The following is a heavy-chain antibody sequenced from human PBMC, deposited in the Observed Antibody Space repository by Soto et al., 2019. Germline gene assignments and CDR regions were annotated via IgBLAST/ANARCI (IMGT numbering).Heavy chain of an antibody. CDR3: ARTVSSSAENWFDP. Sequence: SQPLSLPFAISRAGFSSNRTAWTGARRSPSRGLEWRGRTYYRSKWHNDYAVSVKSRITINPDTSKNQFSLQLNSVTPEDTAVYFCARTVSSSAENWFDPWGQGTLVTVSS. J-gene: IGHJ5*02. D-gene: IGHD6-6*01. CDR2: TYYRSKWHN. CDR1: RAGFSSNRTA. V-gene: IGHV6-1*01.